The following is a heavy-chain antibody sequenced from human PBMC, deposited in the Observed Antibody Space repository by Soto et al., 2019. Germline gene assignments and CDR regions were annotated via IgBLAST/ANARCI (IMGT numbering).Heavy chain of an antibody. Sequence: GGSLRLSCAASGFTFSSYAMHWVRQAPGKGLEWVAVISYDGSNKYYADSVKGRFIISRDNSKNTLYLQMNSLRAEDTAVYYCAREKDYYGSGSYYNEGYYYYYGMDVWGQGTTVTVSS. V-gene: IGHV3-30-3*01. CDR3: AREKDYYGSGSYYNEGYYYYYGMDV. D-gene: IGHD3-10*01. CDR1: GFTFSSYA. CDR2: ISYDGSNK. J-gene: IGHJ6*02.